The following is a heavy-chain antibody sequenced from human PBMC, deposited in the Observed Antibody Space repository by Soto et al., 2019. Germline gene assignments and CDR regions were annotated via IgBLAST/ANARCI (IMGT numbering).Heavy chain of an antibody. CDR2: ISYDGSNK. CDR3: AKDRRSSGWYDY. J-gene: IGHJ4*02. D-gene: IGHD6-19*01. V-gene: IGHV3-30*18. Sequence: GGSLRLSCAASGFTVSSYGMHWVRQAPGKGLEWVAVISYDGSNKYYADSVKGRFTISRDNSKNTLYLQMNSLRAEDTAVYYCAKDRRSSGWYDYWGQGTLVTVSS. CDR1: GFTVSSYG.